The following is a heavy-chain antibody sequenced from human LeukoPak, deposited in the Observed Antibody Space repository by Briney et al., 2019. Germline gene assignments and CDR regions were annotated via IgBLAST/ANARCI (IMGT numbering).Heavy chain of an antibody. CDR2: IIPMFGTP. Sequence: SVKVSCKASGYTFTGYYMHWVRQAPGQGLEWMGGIIPMFGTPNYAQRLQGRVTITADKSTKTAYMELSSLRSEDTAVYYCARAGIPGYCTNVTCSNWLDPWGQGTLVTVST. J-gene: IGHJ5*02. D-gene: IGHD2-8*01. CDR1: GYTFTGYY. CDR3: ARAGIPGYCTNVTCSNWLDP. V-gene: IGHV1-69*06.